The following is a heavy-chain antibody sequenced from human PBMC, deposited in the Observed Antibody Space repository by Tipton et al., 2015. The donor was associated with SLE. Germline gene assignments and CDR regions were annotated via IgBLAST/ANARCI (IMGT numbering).Heavy chain of an antibody. D-gene: IGHD3-3*01. Sequence: TLSLTCTVSGGSVSSGSYYWSWIRQPPGKGLEWIGYIYYSGSTNYNPSLKSRVTISVDTSKNQFSLKLSSVTAADTAVYYCARGGRFLEWLTYWGQGTLVTVSS. CDR3: ARGGRFLEWLTY. V-gene: IGHV4-61*01. CDR2: IYYSGST. J-gene: IGHJ4*02. CDR1: GGSVSSGSYY.